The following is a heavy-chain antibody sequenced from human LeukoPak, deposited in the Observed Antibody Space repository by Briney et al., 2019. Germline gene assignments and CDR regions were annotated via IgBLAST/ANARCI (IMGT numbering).Heavy chain of an antibody. V-gene: IGHV3-21*01. Sequence: GGSLRLSCAASGFTFSSYSMNWVRQAPGTGLEWVSSISSSSSYIYYADSVQGRFTISRDNAKKSLYLQMNSLRAEDTAVYYCARERAVTGYVNYWGQGTLVTVSS. D-gene: IGHD3-9*01. J-gene: IGHJ4*02. CDR2: ISSSSSYI. CDR1: GFTFSSYS. CDR3: ARERAVTGYVNY.